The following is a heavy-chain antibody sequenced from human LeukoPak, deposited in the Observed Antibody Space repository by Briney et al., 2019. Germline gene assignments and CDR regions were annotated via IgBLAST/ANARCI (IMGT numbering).Heavy chain of an antibody. CDR3: ANYGDYQYFDY. J-gene: IGHJ4*02. CDR1: GDTFSSHE. V-gene: IGHV3-48*03. Sequence: GGSLRLSCAASGDTFSSHEMNWVRQAPGRGLEWVSYISSTGSTVHYADSVKGRFTISRDNAKNSLFLQMNSLRAEDTAVYYCANYGDYQYFDYWGQGTPVTVSS. D-gene: IGHD4-17*01. CDR2: ISSTGSTV.